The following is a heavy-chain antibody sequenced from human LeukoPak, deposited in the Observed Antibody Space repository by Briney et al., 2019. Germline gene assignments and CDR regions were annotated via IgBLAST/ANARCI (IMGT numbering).Heavy chain of an antibody. J-gene: IGHJ3*02. CDR2: INDDGSGT. D-gene: IGHD2-21*02. Sequence: PGGSLRLSCAASGFTFSSYAMSWVRQAPGKGLVWVSRINDDGSGTSYADSVKGRFTISRDNAKNTLYLQMNSLRAEDTAVYYCARSPFCGGDCFTGAFDIWGHGTMVTVSS. V-gene: IGHV3-74*01. CDR1: GFTFSSYA. CDR3: ARSPFCGGDCFTGAFDI.